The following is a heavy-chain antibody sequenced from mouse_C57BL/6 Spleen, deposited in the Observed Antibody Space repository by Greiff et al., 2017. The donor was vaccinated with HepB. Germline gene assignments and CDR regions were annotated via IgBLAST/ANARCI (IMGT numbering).Heavy chain of an antibody. Sequence: VQLQQSGAELVRPGASVKLSCKASGYPFTDYYINWVKQRPGQGLEWIARIYPGSGNTYYNDKFKGKATLTAEKSSSTAYMRLSSLTSEDSAVYFCARWGYYFDYWGQGTTLTVSS. CDR1: GYPFTDYY. CDR3: ARWGYYFDY. V-gene: IGHV1-76*01. CDR2: IYPGSGNT. J-gene: IGHJ2*01.